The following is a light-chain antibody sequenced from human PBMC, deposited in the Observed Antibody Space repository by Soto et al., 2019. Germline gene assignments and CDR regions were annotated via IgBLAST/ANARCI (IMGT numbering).Light chain of an antibody. CDR1: QSISTY. J-gene: IGKJ1*01. Sequence: DIQMTQSPSSLSASVHDRVTITCRASQSISTYLNWYQKKPGKAPKLLIYGASSLQSGVPSRFSGSGSGTEFTLTISSLQPEDFATYYCQESYRTTRTFGQGTKVEIK. CDR3: QESYRTTRT. V-gene: IGKV1-39*01. CDR2: GAS.